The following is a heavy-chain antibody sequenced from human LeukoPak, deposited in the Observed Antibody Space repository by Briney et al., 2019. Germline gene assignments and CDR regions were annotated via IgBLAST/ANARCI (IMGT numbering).Heavy chain of an antibody. J-gene: IGHJ6*02. V-gene: IGHV4-31*03. CDR3: ARGPLGYYYYYGMDV. D-gene: IGHD1-26*01. CDR2: IYNSGSA. CDR1: GASISSGGYF. Sequence: SQTPSLTCTVSGASISSGGYFWSSIHQHPRKGLEWIGYIYNSGSAYYNPSLKSRVNISVDTSKNQFSLKLSSVTAAATAVYHCARGPLGYYYYYGMDVWGQGTTVTVSS.